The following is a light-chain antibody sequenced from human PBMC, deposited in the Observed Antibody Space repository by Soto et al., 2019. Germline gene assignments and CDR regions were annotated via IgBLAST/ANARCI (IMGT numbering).Light chain of an antibody. J-gene: IGLJ3*02. CDR1: GSNVGASYD. Sequence: QSALTQPPSVSGAPGQTITMSCTGSGSNVGASYDVHWYQVLPGAGPRLLIYKNNNRPSGVPDRFSGSKSGTSASLAITGLRAEDEADYYCQSYDTILSGPLFGGGTKVTVL. V-gene: IGLV1-40*01. CDR2: KNN. CDR3: QSYDTILSGPL.